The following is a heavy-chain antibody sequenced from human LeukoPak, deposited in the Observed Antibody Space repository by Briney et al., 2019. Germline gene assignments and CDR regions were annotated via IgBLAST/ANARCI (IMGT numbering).Heavy chain of an antibody. CDR1: GSTLSDLS. J-gene: IGHJ2*01. CDR2: SDPEDGET. Sequence: ASVKVSCKVSGSTLSDLSIHWVRQAPGKGLEYVGGSDPEDGETLHAQNFQGRVTMTEDTSIDTAYMELSSPRSEDTAVYYCVTDRARLFWYFDLWGRGTLVTVSS. CDR3: VTDRARLFWYFDL. D-gene: IGHD6-6*01. V-gene: IGHV1-24*01.